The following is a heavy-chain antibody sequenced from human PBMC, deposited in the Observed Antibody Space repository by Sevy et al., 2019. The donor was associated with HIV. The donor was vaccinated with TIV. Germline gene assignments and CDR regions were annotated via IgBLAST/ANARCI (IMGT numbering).Heavy chain of an antibody. CDR1: GFTFSVYW. Sequence: GGSLRLSCAASGFTFSVYWMSWVRQAPGKGLEWVANIKQDGSEKYYVDSVKGRFTISRDNAKNSLYLQMNSLRAEDTAVYYCARGTMIVVVIRGDAFDIWGQGTMVTVSS. CDR2: IKQDGSEK. D-gene: IGHD3-22*01. J-gene: IGHJ3*02. V-gene: IGHV3-7*03. CDR3: ARGTMIVVVIRGDAFDI.